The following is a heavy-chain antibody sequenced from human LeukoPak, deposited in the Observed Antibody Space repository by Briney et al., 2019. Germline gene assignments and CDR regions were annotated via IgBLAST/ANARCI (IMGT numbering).Heavy chain of an antibody. Sequence: GASVKVSCKASGHTLTGHSMHWVRQAPGQGLEWMGWMNPNSGGTKYTRKFQGRVTMTRDTSISTAYMELSRLTSDDTAMYYCARDKLGLGELSLYDEWGQGTQVTVSS. V-gene: IGHV1-2*02. CDR2: MNPNSGGT. J-gene: IGHJ4*02. D-gene: IGHD3-16*02. CDR3: ARDKLGLGELSLYDE. CDR1: GHTLTGHS.